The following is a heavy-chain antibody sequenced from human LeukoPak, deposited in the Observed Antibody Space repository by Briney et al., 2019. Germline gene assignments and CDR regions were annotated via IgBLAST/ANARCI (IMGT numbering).Heavy chain of an antibody. J-gene: IGHJ6*02. CDR2: IIPILGIA. D-gene: IGHD3-10*01. CDR3: AGSLSYYGSGSYQFYYGMDV. Sequence: SLKVSSKPSRGTFSSYAISWVRQAPGQRREGMGRIIPILGIANYTQNFPARVTITADKTPTTTYTDLSSLRSEDTAVYYCAGSLSYYGSGSYQFYYGMDVWGQGTTVSVFS. CDR1: RGTFSSYA. V-gene: IGHV1-69*04.